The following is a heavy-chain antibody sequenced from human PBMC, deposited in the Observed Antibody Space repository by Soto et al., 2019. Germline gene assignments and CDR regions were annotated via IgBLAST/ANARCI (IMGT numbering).Heavy chain of an antibody. J-gene: IGHJ4*02. V-gene: IGHV3-73*01. CDR1: GLSFSVSA. CDR3: TAQTFYGDFVCLDH. D-gene: IGHD4-17*01. CDR2: IRSKGQNYAT. Sequence: EVQLVESGGGLVQPGGSLKLSCAVSGLSFSVSAIHWVRQASGKGLEWIGRIRSKGQNYATAYVASVEGRFTISRDDAKSTAFLHMNSLKTEDTAVYFCTAQTFYGDFVCLDHWGQGTLVTVSS.